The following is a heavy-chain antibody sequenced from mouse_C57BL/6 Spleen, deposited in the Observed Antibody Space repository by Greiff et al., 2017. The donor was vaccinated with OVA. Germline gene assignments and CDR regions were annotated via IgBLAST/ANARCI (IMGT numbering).Heavy chain of an antibody. V-gene: IGHV1-76*01. CDR3: AIYGNYVDY. CDR2: IYPGSGNT. CDR1: GYTFTDYY. D-gene: IGHD2-1*01. J-gene: IGHJ2*01. Sequence: QVQLKESGAELVRPGASVKLSCKASGYTFTDYYINWVKQRPGQGLEWIARIYPGSGNTYYNEKFKGKATLTAEKSSSTAYMQLSSLTSEDSAVYFCAIYGNYVDYWGQGTTLTVSS.